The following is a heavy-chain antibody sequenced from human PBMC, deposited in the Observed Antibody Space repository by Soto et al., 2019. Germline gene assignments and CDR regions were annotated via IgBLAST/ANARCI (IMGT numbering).Heavy chain of an antibody. CDR3: ATDYDYYDTSGSYYDPFQL. CDR2: IVPIVDTS. J-gene: IGHJ1*01. D-gene: IGHD3-22*01. CDR1: GGTLSSYA. Sequence: SVKVSCKTSGGTLSSYASSWVRQAPGQGLEWMGGIVPIVDTSTYAQKFQGRVTITADESTSTAYMELSSLRSDDTAVYYCATDYDYYDTSGSYYDPFQLWGQGTLVTVSS. V-gene: IGHV1-69*13.